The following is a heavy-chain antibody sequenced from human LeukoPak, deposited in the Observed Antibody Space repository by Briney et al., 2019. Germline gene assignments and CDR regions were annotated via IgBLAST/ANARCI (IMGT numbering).Heavy chain of an antibody. J-gene: IGHJ4*02. Sequence: GGSLRLSCAASGFTFSSYSVNWVRQAPGKGLEWVSSISSSSSYIYYADSVKGRFTISRDNAKNSLYLQMNSLRAEDTAVYYCARGVFGGVIVPFDYWGQGTLVTVSS. V-gene: IGHV3-21*01. CDR2: ISSSSSYI. CDR3: ARGVFGGVIVPFDY. D-gene: IGHD3-16*02. CDR1: GFTFSSYS.